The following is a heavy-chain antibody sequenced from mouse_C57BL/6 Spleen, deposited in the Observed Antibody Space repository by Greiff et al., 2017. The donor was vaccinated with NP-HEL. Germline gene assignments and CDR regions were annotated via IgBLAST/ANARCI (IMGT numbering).Heavy chain of an antibody. D-gene: IGHD3-3*01. J-gene: IGHJ4*01. V-gene: IGHV5-17*01. CDR1: GFTFSDYG. CDR2: ISSGSSTI. CDR3: AGTDYYAMDY. Sequence: LVESGGGLVKPGGSLKLSCAASGFTFSDYGMHWVRQAPEKGLEWVAYISSGSSTIYYADTVKGRFTISRDNAKNTLFLQMTSLRSEDTAMYYCAGTDYYAMDYWGQGTSVTVSS.